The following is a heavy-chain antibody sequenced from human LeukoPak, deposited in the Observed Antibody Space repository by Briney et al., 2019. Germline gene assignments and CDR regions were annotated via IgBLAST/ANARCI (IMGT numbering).Heavy chain of an antibody. CDR3: ARESYYISSFDS. D-gene: IGHD3-22*01. V-gene: IGHV3-21*01. CDR2: ISSSSSFM. CDR1: GFTLSSYS. J-gene: IGHJ4*02. Sequence: GGSLRLSCAASGFTLSSYSMNWVRQAPGKGLEWVSSISSSSSFMYYADSVRGRFTISRDNAKNSLYLQTNSLRVDDTAVYYCARESYYISSFDSWGQGTLVTVSS.